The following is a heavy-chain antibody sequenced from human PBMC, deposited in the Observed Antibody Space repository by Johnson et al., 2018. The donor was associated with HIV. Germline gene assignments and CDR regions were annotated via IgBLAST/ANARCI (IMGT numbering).Heavy chain of an antibody. Sequence: VQLVESGGGVAQPGRSLRLSCAASGFTFSSYGMHWVRQAPGKGLEWVAVISYDGNNKYYADSVKGRFTISRDNSKNTLYLQMNSLRAEDTAVYYCARPHIVVVTAGYAFDIWGQGTMVIVSS. J-gene: IGHJ3*02. CDR1: GFTFSSYG. V-gene: IGHV3-30*03. CDR2: ISYDGNNK. CDR3: ARPHIVVVTAGYAFDI. D-gene: IGHD2-21*02.